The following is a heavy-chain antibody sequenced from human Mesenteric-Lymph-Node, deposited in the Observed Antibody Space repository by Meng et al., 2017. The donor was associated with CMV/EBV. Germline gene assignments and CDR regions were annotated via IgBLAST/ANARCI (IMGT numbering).Heavy chain of an antibody. V-gene: IGHV3-66*02. J-gene: IGHJ3*02. Sequence: GESLKISCAASGFRVGSNYMSWVRQAPGKGLDWVSVIYSGGSTYHADFVKGRLTASRDNDQNTLFLQMNSLRPEDTAVYYCATAYYYDRSGYYPVFDIWGRGTTVTVSS. CDR2: IYSGGST. CDR1: GFRVGSNY. D-gene: IGHD3-22*01. CDR3: ATAYYYDRSGYYPVFDI.